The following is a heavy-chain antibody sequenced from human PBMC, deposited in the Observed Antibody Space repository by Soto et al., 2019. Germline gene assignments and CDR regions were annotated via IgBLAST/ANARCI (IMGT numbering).Heavy chain of an antibody. D-gene: IGHD2-2*01. CDR1: GGSISSGDYY. J-gene: IGHJ3*02. CDR3: VSWGTRLVPAAIEDGAFDI. Sequence: QVQLQESGPGLVKPSQTLSLTCTVSGGSISSGDYYWSWIRQPPGKGLEWIGYIYYRGSSYYNPSRKIRVTIAVDTSKKPLSLKLSSVTAADTAVYYCVSWGTRLVPAAIEDGAFDIWGQGTMVTVSS. V-gene: IGHV4-30-4*01. CDR2: IYYRGSS.